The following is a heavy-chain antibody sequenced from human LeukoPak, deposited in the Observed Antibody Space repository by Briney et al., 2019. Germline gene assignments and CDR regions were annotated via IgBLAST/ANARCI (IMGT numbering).Heavy chain of an antibody. Sequence: ASVKVSCKASGYTFTGYYMHWVRQAPGQGLEWMGWINPNSGGTNYAQKFQGRVTMTRDTSISTAYMELSRLRSDDTAVYYCAAYYYGSGSSGADWFDPWGQGTPVTVSS. J-gene: IGHJ5*02. D-gene: IGHD3-10*01. V-gene: IGHV1-2*02. CDR1: GYTFTGYY. CDR2: INPNSGGT. CDR3: AAYYYGSGSSGADWFDP.